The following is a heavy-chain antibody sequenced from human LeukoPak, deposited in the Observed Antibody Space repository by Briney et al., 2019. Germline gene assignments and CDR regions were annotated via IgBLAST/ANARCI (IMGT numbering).Heavy chain of an antibody. Sequence: SQTLSLTCTVSGGSISSGSYYWSWIRQPAGKGLEWIGRIYTSGSTNYNPSLKSRVTISVDTSKNQFSLKLSSVTAADTAVYYCAREWKQLVEGGNHFDYWGQGTLVTVSS. D-gene: IGHD6-6*01. J-gene: IGHJ4*02. CDR1: GGSISSGSYY. V-gene: IGHV4-61*02. CDR2: IYTSGST. CDR3: AREWKQLVEGGNHFDY.